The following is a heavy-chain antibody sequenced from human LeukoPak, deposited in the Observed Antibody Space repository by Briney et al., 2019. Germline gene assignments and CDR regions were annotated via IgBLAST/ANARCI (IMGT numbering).Heavy chain of an antibody. CDR1: GYTFTSYD. CDR3: ARSPMVRGVIAWFDP. J-gene: IGHJ5*02. V-gene: IGHV1-8*03. D-gene: IGHD3-10*01. Sequence: ASVKASCKTSGYTFTSYDINWVRQATGQGLEWMGWMNPNSGNTGYAQKFQGRVTITRNTSISTAYMELSSLRSEDTAVYYCARSPMVRGVIAWFDPWGQGTLVTVSS. CDR2: MNPNSGNT.